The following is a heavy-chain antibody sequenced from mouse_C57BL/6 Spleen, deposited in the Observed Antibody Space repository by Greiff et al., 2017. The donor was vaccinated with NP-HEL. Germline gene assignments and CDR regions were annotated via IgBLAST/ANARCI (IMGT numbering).Heavy chain of an antibody. CDR2: IYPGSGST. CDR3: ARKGNSYYAMDY. Sequence: QVQLQQSGAELVKPGASVKMSCKASGYTFTSYWITWVKQRPGQGLEWIGDIYPGSGSTNYNEKFKSKATLTVDTSSSTAYMQLSSLTSEDSAVYYCARKGNSYYAMDYWGQGTSVTVSS. V-gene: IGHV1-55*01. CDR1: GYTFTSYW. J-gene: IGHJ4*01.